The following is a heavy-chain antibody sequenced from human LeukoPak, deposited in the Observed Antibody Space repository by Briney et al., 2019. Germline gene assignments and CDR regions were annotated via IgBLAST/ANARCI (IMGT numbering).Heavy chain of an antibody. J-gene: IGHJ6*02. CDR3: AKYVTAEGPPYASDV. CDR2: ISVSGDRT. CDR1: EFTFSTYA. V-gene: IGHV3-23*01. D-gene: IGHD1-14*01. Sequence: GGSLRLSCAASEFTFSTYAMQWVRQAPGKGLEWVSGISVSGDRTWYADSVKGRFTISRDNSKNTLYLQMNSLRAEDTAVYYCAKYVTAEGPPYASDVWGQGTTVTVSS.